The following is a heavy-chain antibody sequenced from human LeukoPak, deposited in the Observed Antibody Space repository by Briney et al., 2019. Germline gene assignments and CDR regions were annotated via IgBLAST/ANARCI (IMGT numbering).Heavy chain of an antibody. J-gene: IGHJ4*02. CDR3: AGENYRGDFDY. CDR2: ISSSGSTI. Sequence: PGGSLRLSCAASGFTFSDYNMSWIRQAPGKGLEWVSYISSSGSTIYYADSVKGRFTISRDNAKNSLYLQMNSLRAEDTAVYYCAGENYRGDFDYWGQGTLVTVSS. CDR1: GFTFSDYN. V-gene: IGHV3-11*01. D-gene: IGHD1-7*01.